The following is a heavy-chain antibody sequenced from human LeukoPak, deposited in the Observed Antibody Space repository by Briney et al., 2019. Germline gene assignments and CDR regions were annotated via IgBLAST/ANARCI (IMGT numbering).Heavy chain of an antibody. CDR2: INHSGST. CDR3: AREKRTIFGVVIISYYFDY. J-gene: IGHJ4*02. Sequence: PSETLSLTCTVSGGSISSYYWSWIRQPPGKGLEWIGEINHSGSTNYNPSLKSRVTISVDTSKNQFSLKLSSVTAADTAVYYCAREKRTIFGVVIISYYFDYWGQGTLVTVSS. D-gene: IGHD3-3*01. V-gene: IGHV4-34*01. CDR1: GGSISSYY.